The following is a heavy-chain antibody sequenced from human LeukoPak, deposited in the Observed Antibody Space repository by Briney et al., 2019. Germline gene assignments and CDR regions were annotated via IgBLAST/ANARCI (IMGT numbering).Heavy chain of an antibody. CDR1: DGSFSGYS. D-gene: IGHD4-23*01. CDR2: INHSGST. J-gene: IGHJ4*02. Sequence: SETLSLTCGVYDGSFSGYSWSWIRQSPDKGLEWIGEINHSGSTNYNPSLQSRVTISIDTSKKQFSMMLSSVTAADTAVYYCARHRAYTYAFYGGNPLDYWGQGTVVTVSS. V-gene: IGHV4-34*01. CDR3: ARHRAYTYAFYGGNPLDY.